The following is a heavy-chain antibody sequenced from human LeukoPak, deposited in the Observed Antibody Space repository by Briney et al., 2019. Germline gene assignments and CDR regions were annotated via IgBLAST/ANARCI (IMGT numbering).Heavy chain of an antibody. J-gene: IGHJ5*02. CDR1: GFTFSSYS. V-gene: IGHV3-21*04. CDR2: ISSSSSYI. CDR3: AKDRASGSGSYSYRGFDH. D-gene: IGHD6-19*01. Sequence: GGSLRLSCAASGFTFSSYSMNWVRQAPGKGLEWVSSISSSSSYIYYADSVKGRFTISRDNAKNSLYLQMNSLRAEDTAVYYCAKDRASGSGSYSYRGFDHWGQGTLVTVSS.